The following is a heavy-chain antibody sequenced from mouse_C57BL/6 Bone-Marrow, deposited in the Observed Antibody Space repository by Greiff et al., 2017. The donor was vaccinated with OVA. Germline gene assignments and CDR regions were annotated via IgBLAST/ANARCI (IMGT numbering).Heavy chain of an antibody. CDR1: GYTFTSYT. J-gene: IGHJ3*01. CDR3: ANRAWFAY. Sequence: VKLVESGAELVRPGASVKMSCKASGYTFTSYTMHWVKQRPGQGLEWIGYINPSSGYTKYNQKFKDKATLTADKSSSTASMQLSSLTSEDSAVYYCANRAWFAYWGQGTLVTVSA. V-gene: IGHV1-4*01. CDR2: INPSSGYT.